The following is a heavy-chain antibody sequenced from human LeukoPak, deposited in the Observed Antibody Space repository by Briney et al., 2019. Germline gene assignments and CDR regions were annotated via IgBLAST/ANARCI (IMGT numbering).Heavy chain of an antibody. J-gene: IGHJ3*02. D-gene: IGHD3-22*01. CDR1: GYTFTGYY. CDR2: IKPNSGGT. Sequence: ASVKVSCKASGYTFTGYYMHWVRQAPGQGLEWMGWIKPNSGGTNYAQKFQGRVTMTRDTSISSAYMELSRLTSDDTAVFYCARAGLWDHSDSSGYHNAAFDIWGQGTMVTVSS. V-gene: IGHV1-2*02. CDR3: ARAGLWDHSDSSGYHNAAFDI.